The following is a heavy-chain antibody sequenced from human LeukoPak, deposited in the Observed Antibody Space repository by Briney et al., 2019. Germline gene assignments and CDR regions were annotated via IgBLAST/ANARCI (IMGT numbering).Heavy chain of an antibody. CDR1: GGSISSSSYY. CDR3: ARAGYYDFWSGYLNWFDP. Sequence: SETLSLTCTVSGGSISSSSYYWGWIRQPPGKGLEWIGSIYYSGSTYYNPSLKSRVTISVDTSKNQFSLKLSSVTAADTAVYYCARAGYYDFWSGYLNWFDPWGQGTLVTVSS. J-gene: IGHJ5*02. CDR2: IYYSGST. V-gene: IGHV4-39*01. D-gene: IGHD3-3*01.